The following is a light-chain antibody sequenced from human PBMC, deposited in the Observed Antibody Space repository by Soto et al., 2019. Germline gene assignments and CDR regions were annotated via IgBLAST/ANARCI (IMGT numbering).Light chain of an antibody. V-gene: IGKV1-9*01. CDR3: QQFYSYPFT. J-gene: IGKJ3*01. CDR1: QGISNH. CDR2: GAS. Sequence: DIQLTQSPSLLSASVGDGVIITCRASQGISNHFAWYQQKPGRAPRLLIYGASTLHSGVPSRFSGSGSGTEFTLTISSLEPEDFATYYCQQFYSYPFTFGPGTTVDVK.